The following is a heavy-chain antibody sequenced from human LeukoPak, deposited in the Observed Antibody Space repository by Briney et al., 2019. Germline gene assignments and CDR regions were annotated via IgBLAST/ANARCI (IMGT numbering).Heavy chain of an antibody. J-gene: IGHJ3*02. V-gene: IGHV1-18*04. CDR3: ARDPLTGGDAFDI. CDR2: ISAYNCNT. CDR1: GYTFTNYG. D-gene: IGHD3-9*01. Sequence: SVKVSCKASGYTFTNYGISWVRQAPGQGREWLGWISAYNCNTNYAQKLQGRVTMTTERSTNTVYMELRSLKPDDTAVYYCARDPLTGGDAFDIWGQGTMVTVSS.